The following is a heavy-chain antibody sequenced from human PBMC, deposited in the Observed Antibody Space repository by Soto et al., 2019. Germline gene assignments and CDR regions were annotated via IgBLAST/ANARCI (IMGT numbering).Heavy chain of an antibody. J-gene: IGHJ6*02. D-gene: IGHD2-21*02. CDR3: AREETAWPLAYGLDV. CDR1: GFTFSSYS. CDR2: ITRNIDI. Sequence: GGSLRLSCAASGFTFSSYSMHWVRQAPGKGLEWVSAITRNIDIYYADSVKGRFTISRDNAQNSVSLQMDSLRAEDTAVYYCAREETAWPLAYGLDVWGQGTTVTVSS. V-gene: IGHV3-21*01.